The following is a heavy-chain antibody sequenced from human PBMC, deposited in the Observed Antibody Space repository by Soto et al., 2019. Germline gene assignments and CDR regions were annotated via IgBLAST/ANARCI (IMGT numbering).Heavy chain of an antibody. CDR2: IIPIFGTA. V-gene: IGHV1-69*01. CDR3: ARSLTGYSSSWGYYYYGMDV. J-gene: IGHJ6*02. D-gene: IGHD6-13*01. CDR1: GGTFSSYA. Sequence: QVQLVQSGAEVKKPGSSVKVSCKASGGTFSSYAISWVRQAPGQGLEWMGGIIPIFGTANYAQKFQGRVTITADESTSTAYMELSSLRSVDTAVYYCARSLTGYSSSWGYYYYGMDVWGQGTTVTVSS.